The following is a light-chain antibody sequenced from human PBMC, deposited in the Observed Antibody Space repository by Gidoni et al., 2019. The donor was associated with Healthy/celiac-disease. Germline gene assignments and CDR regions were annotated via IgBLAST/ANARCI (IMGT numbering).Light chain of an antibody. V-gene: IGKV1-5*03. CDR1: QSISSW. CDR2: KAS. Sequence: DIQMTQSPSTLSASVGDRVTITCRASQSISSWLSWYQQKPGKAPKLLIYKASSLESGVPSRFSGSGSGTEFTLTISRRQPDDFATYYCQQYNSYSPITFGQGTRLEIK. CDR3: QQYNSYSPIT. J-gene: IGKJ5*01.